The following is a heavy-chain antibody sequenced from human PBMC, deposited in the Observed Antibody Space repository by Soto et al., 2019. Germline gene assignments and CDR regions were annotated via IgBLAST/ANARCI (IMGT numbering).Heavy chain of an antibody. D-gene: IGHD7-27*01. CDR3: AGRKGGRSSG. J-gene: IGHJ4*02. CDR1: GGSFSGYY. V-gene: IGHV4-34*01. Sequence: QVQLQQWGAGLLKPSETLSLTCAVYGGSFSGYYWSWIRQPPGKGLEWIGEINHSGSTNYNPSLKGPVTISGNTSKDQFSLKPGSWAAGDTALLFCAGRKGGRSSGWGQGTLVTVSS. CDR2: INHSGST.